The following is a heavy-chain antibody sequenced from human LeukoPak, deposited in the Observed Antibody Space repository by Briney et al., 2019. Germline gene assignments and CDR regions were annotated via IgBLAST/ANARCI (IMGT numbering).Heavy chain of an antibody. D-gene: IGHD1-1*01. CDR2: IYTSGST. Sequence: SETLSLTCAVYGGSFSGYYWSWIRQPAGKGLEWIGRIYTSGSTNYNPSLKSRVTMSVDTSKNQFSLKLSSVTAADTAVYYCARERDWNDPFDYWGQGTLVTVSS. CDR3: ARERDWNDPFDY. J-gene: IGHJ4*02. V-gene: IGHV4-4*07. CDR1: GGSFSGYY.